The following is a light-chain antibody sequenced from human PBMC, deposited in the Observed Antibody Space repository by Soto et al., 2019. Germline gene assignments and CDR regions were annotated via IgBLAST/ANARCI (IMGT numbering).Light chain of an antibody. CDR2: SDN. CDR3: CSYAGSSTCGAYWV. CDR1: SSSTEINT. J-gene: IGLJ3*02. Sequence: QSVLTQPPSVSGTPGQRVTISCSGGSSSTEINTVTWYQQLPGTAPKLLIYSDNQRPSGVSNRFSGSKSGNTASLTISGLQAEDEADYYCCSYAGSSTCGAYWVFGGGTKLTVL. V-gene: IGLV1-44*01.